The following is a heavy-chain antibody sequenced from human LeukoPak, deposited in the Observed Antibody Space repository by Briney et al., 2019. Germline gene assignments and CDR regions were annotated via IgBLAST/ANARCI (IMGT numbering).Heavy chain of an antibody. CDR2: IKQDGSDK. V-gene: IGHV3-7*03. D-gene: IGHD3-22*01. CDR3: ARDKGDYDTSGSLFVF. Sequence: PGGSLRLSCAASGFTFSRYWMSWVRQVPRKGLEWVANIKQDGSDKYYGDSVKGRFTISRDNAKNSLYLQMHSLRADDTAVYYCARDKGDYDTSGSLFVFGGQGTLVTVSS. CDR1: GFTFSRYW. J-gene: IGHJ4*02.